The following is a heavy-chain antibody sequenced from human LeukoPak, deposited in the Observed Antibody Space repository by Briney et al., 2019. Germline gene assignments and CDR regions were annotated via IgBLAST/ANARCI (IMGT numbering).Heavy chain of an antibody. D-gene: IGHD5-12*01. Sequence: KPSETLSLTCTVSGYSISSGSYWGWIRQPPGKGLEWIGSIHHSGSIYNNPSLKSRVTISVDTSKNQFSLKLSSVTAADTAVYYCARDRHKLVDIVAGILDYWGQGTLVTVSS. CDR1: GYSISSGSY. CDR2: IHHSGSI. J-gene: IGHJ4*02. CDR3: ARDRHKLVDIVAGILDY. V-gene: IGHV4-38-2*02.